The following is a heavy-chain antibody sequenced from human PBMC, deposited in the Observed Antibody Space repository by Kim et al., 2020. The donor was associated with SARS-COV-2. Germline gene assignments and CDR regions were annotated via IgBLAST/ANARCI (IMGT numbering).Heavy chain of an antibody. J-gene: IGHJ6*02. Sequence: GCGDYVKGRVTNSKDNAKNHLLLQMNSLRAEDTALYYCAKDMSYYYGMGVWGQGTTVTVSS. V-gene: IGHV3-9*01. CDR3: AKDMSYYYGMGV.